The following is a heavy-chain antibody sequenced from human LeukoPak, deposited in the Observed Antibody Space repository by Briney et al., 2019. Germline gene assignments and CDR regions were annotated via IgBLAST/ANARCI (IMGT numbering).Heavy chain of an antibody. CDR3: ARHMVRGYHFDY. J-gene: IGHJ4*02. Sequence: SETLSLTCTVSGGSISSYYWSWIRQPPGKGLEWIGYIYYSGSTNYNPSLKSRVTISVDTSKNQFSLKLSFVTAADTAVYYCARHMVRGYHFDYWGQGTLVTVSS. D-gene: IGHD3-10*01. CDR1: GGSISSYY. CDR2: IYYSGST. V-gene: IGHV4-59*08.